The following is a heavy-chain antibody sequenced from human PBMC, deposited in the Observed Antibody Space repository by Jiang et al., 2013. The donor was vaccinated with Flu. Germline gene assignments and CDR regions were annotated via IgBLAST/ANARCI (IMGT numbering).Heavy chain of an antibody. V-gene: IGHV3-30*18. CDR1: GFTFSSYG. CDR2: ISYGGSNK. Sequence: QLLESGGGVVQPGRSLRLSCAASGFTFSSYGMHWVRQAPGKGLEWVAVISYGGSNKYYADSVKGRFTISRDNSKNTLYLQMNSLRAEDTAVYYCAKSVSFGIFYGKDVWGQGTTVTVSS. J-gene: IGHJ6*02. D-gene: IGHD3-16*01. CDR3: AKSVSFGIFYGKDV.